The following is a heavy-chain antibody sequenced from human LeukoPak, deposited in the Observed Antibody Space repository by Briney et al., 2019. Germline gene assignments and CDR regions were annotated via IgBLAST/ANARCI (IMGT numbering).Heavy chain of an antibody. Sequence: GRSLRLSCAASGFTFSSYAMSWVRQAPGKGLEWVSAISGSGGSTYYADSVKGRFTISRDNSKNTLYLQMNSLRAEDTAVYYCARDYSSSWYSGGYYYGMDVWGQGTTVTVSS. CDR3: ARDYSSSWYSGGYYYGMDV. CDR2: ISGSGGST. J-gene: IGHJ6*02. D-gene: IGHD6-13*01. CDR1: GFTFSSYA. V-gene: IGHV3-23*01.